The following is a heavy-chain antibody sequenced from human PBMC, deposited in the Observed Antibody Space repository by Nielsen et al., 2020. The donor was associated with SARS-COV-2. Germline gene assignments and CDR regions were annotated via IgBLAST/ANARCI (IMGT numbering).Heavy chain of an antibody. CDR2: IRSKANSYAT. V-gene: IGHV3-73*01. CDR3: TRLGSSSWC. D-gene: IGHD6-13*01. J-gene: IGHJ4*02. CDR1: GFTFSGSA. Sequence: GESLKISCAASGFTFSGSAMHWVRQASGKGLEWVGRIRSKANSYATAYAASVKGRFTISRDDSKNTAYLQMNSLKTEDTAVYYCTRLGSSSWCWGQGTLVTVSS.